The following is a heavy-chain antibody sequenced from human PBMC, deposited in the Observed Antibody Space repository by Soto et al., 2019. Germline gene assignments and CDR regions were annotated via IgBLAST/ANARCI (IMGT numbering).Heavy chain of an antibody. D-gene: IGHD3-3*01. Sequence: QVQLVESGGGVVQPGRSLRLSCAASGFTFSSYGMHWVRQAPGKGLEWVAVIWYDGSNKYYADSVKGRFTISRDNSKNTLYLQMNSLRAEDTAVYYCARDQGITIFGVVTDDAFDIWGQGTMVTVSS. V-gene: IGHV3-33*01. CDR3: ARDQGITIFGVVTDDAFDI. J-gene: IGHJ3*02. CDR2: IWYDGSNK. CDR1: GFTFSSYG.